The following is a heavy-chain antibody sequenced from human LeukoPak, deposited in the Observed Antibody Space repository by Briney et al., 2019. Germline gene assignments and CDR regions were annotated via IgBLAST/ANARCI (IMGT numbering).Heavy chain of an antibody. J-gene: IGHJ5*02. CDR2: ISGSGGST. V-gene: IGHV3-23*01. D-gene: IGHD6-19*01. CDR3: ARSTGYSSNWFDP. CDR1: GFTFSSYA. Sequence: PGGSLRLSCAASGFTFSSYAMSWVRQAPRKGLEWVSAISGSGGSTYYADSVKGRFTISRDNSKNTLYLQMNSLRAEDTAVYYCARSTGYSSNWFDPWGQGTLVTVSS.